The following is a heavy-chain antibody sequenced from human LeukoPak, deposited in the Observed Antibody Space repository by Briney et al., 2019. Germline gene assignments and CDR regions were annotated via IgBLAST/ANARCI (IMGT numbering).Heavy chain of an antibody. CDR3: LRQGVGDPPR. D-gene: IGHD3-16*01. J-gene: IGHJ4*02. CDR2: IYAGGSSSA. Sequence: GGSLRLSCAASGFTVSSNDMSWVRQAPGKGLEWVSLIYAGGSSSAFYADSVKGRFTGFRHDSKNTLDLQMNGLRADDTAVYYCLRQGVGDPPRWGQGTLVTVSS. V-gene: IGHV3-53*04. CDR1: GFTVSSND.